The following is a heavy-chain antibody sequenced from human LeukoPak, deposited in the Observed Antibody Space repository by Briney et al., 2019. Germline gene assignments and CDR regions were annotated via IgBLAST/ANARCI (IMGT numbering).Heavy chain of an antibody. V-gene: IGHV1-2*02. D-gene: IGHD3-3*01. CDR1: GYTFTGYY. CDR3: ARSKYDFWSGFRPKAPFDY. CDR2: INPNSGGT. J-gene: IGHJ4*02. Sequence: ASVKVSCKASGYTFTGYYMHWVRQAPGQGLEWTGWINPNSGGTNYAQKFQGRVTMTRDTSISTAYMELSRLRSDDTAVYYCARSKYDFWSGFRPKAPFDYWGQGTLVTVSS.